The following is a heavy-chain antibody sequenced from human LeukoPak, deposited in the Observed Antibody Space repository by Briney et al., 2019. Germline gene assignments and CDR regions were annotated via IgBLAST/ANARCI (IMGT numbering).Heavy chain of an antibody. J-gene: IGHJ2*01. CDR3: ARAGAVAGNWYFDL. CDR2: IYYSGST. Sequence: PSETLSLTCTVSGGSISSYYWSWIQQPPGKGLEWIGYIYYSGSTNYNPSLKSRVTISVDTSKNQFSLKLSSVTAADTAVYYCARAGAVAGNWYFDLWGRGTLVTVSS. V-gene: IGHV4-59*01. CDR1: GGSISSYY. D-gene: IGHD6-19*01.